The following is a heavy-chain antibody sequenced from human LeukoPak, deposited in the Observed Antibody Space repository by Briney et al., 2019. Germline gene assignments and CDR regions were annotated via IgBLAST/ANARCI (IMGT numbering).Heavy chain of an antibody. J-gene: IGHJ6*02. CDR3: ARDRATVTSHFSGMDV. Sequence: SETLSLTCSVSGDSISSDGYHWNWIRQDPGKGLEWIGHIYYTGTTYYNPSLKSRASISVDTSKNQLSLQLTSVTAADTAAYYCARDRATVTSHFSGMDVWGQGTTVTVSS. CDR1: GDSISSDGYH. V-gene: IGHV4-31*03. CDR2: IYYTGTT. D-gene: IGHD4-17*01.